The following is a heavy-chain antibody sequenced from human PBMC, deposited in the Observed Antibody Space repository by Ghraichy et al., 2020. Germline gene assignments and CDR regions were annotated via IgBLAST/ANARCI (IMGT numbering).Heavy chain of an antibody. Sequence: GGSLRLSCEASGFTLTDAWVTWVRKAPGKGLEWVGRIKSKIDGGTTDYAAPVKDRFTISRDDSKNTLYLQMNSLKIEDTAVYYCTTRWGGSSRGYSFGAGGVDVWGQGTTVTVS. D-gene: IGHD5-18*01. CDR2: IKSKIDGGTT. V-gene: IGHV3-15*01. CDR3: TTRWGGSSRGYSFGAGGVDV. CDR1: GFTLTDAW. J-gene: IGHJ6*02.